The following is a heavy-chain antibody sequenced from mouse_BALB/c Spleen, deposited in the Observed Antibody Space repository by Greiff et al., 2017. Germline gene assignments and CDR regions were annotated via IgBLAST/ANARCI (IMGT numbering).Heavy chain of an antibody. V-gene: IGHV1-20*02. J-gene: IGHJ4*01. CDR2: INPYNGDT. CDR1: GYSFTGYF. CDR3: ASGNYGNYYAMDY. Sequence: EVQLQQSGPELVKPGASVKISCKASGYSFTGYFMNWVMQSHGKSLEWIGRINPYNGDTFYNQKFKGKATLTVDKSSSTAHMELRSLASEDSAVYYCASGNYGNYYAMDYWGQGTSVTVSS. D-gene: IGHD2-1*01.